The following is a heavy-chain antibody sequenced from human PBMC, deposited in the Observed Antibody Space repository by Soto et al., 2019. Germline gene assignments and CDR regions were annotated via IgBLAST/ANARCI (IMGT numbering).Heavy chain of an antibody. V-gene: IGHV1-18*01. D-gene: IGHD3-10*01. CDR2: VSSYNGNT. CDR1: GYTFTDHG. Sequence: QVQLVQSGPEVKKPGASVTVSCKTSGYTFTDHGIDWVRQAAGQGLEWVGWVSSYNGNTNYAYNLKDRVIMTTDASTSTAYMELRGLRSDDTAAYYCAREVEGSYSPADFWGQGTPVTVSS. J-gene: IGHJ4*02. CDR3: AREVEGSYSPADF.